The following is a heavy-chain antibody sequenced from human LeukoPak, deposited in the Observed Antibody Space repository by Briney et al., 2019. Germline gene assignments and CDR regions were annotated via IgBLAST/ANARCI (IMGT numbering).Heavy chain of an antibody. Sequence: GGSLRLSCAASGFTFDDYAIHWVRQAPRKGLEWVSGISWNSGSIGYADSVKGRFTISTDNAKNSLYLQMNSLRAEDTALYYCAKGAPGSGSYSWFDPWGQGTLVTVSS. D-gene: IGHD3-10*01. CDR2: ISWNSGSI. CDR3: AKGAPGSGSYSWFDP. CDR1: GFTFDDYA. V-gene: IGHV3-9*01. J-gene: IGHJ5*02.